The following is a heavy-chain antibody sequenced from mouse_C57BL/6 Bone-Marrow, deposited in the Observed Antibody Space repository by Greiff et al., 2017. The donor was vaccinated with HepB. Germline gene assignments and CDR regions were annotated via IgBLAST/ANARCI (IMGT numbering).Heavy chain of an antibody. CDR1: GFNIKNPY. D-gene: IGHD1-1*01. J-gene: IGHJ2*01. CDR3: ARGGCYYYDLDD. V-gene: IGHV14-3*01. Sequence: VQLQQSVAELVRPGASVKLSCTASGFNIKNPYMHWVKQRPEQGLEWIGRIDPANGNTKYAPKFQGKATITADTSSNTAYLQLSSLTSEYTAIYYCARGGCYYYDLDDWGQGTTLTVAS. CDR2: IDPANGNT.